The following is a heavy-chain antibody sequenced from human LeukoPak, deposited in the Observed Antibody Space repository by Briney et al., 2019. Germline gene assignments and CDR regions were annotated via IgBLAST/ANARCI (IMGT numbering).Heavy chain of an antibody. V-gene: IGHV3-7*01. Sequence: GRSLRLSSPASGFTFSSKSMNWVRQAAGKGLEWVANIKQDGSEKYYVDCVKGRFTISRDTAKNSLYLQMNSLRAEETAVYYCARGSDVLLWFGEFIYFDYWGQGALVTVSS. J-gene: IGHJ4*02. CDR3: ARGSDVLLWFGEFIYFDY. CDR2: IKQDGSEK. CDR1: GFTFSSKS. D-gene: IGHD3-10*01.